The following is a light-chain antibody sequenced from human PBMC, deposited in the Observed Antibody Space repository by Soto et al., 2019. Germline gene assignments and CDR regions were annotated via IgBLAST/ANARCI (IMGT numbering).Light chain of an antibody. CDR1: SSNIGAGYD. J-gene: IGLJ3*02. CDR3: CSHARNITGV. Sequence: QLVLTQPPSVSGAPGQRVTISCTGSSSNIGAGYDVHWYQQRPGTAPKLLIFGNINRPSGVPDRFSGSKSGTSASLAITGLQAEDEGDYYCCSHARNITGVFGGGTKVTVL. V-gene: IGLV1-40*01. CDR2: GNI.